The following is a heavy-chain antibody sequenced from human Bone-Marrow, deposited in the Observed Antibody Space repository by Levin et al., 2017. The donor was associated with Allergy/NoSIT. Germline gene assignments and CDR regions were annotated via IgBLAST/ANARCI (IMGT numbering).Heavy chain of an antibody. CDR1: GGSISSGGYS. V-gene: IGHV4-30-2*01. Sequence: SETLSLTCAVSGGSISSGGYSWSWIRQPPGKGLEWIGYIYHSGSTYYNPSLKSRVTISVDRSKNQFSLKLSSVTAADTAVYYCARGAGSLGVVPFDPWGQGTLVTVSS. D-gene: IGHD3-3*01. CDR2: IYHSGST. J-gene: IGHJ5*02. CDR3: ARGAGSLGVVPFDP.